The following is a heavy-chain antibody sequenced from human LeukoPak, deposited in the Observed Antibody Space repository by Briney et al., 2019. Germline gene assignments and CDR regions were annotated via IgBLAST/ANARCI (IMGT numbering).Heavy chain of an antibody. D-gene: IGHD3-10*01. Sequence: GKSLKISCKGSGYSFSSYWIGWVRQMPGKGLEWMGIIYPGDSDTRYSPSFQGQVTISADKSISTAYLQRSSLKASDTAMYYCARHYYASGSYYNDYWGQGTLVTVSS. CDR2: IYPGDSDT. J-gene: IGHJ4*02. CDR3: ARHYYASGSYYNDY. CDR1: GYSFSSYW. V-gene: IGHV5-51*01.